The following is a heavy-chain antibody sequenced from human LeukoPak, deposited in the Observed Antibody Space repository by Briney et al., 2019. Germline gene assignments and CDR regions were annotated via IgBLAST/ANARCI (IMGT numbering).Heavy chain of an antibody. CDR1: GGSISSSSAY. Sequence: SETLSLTCTVSGGSISSSSAYWGWIRQPPGKGLEWIGSIYYSKNTYYNLSLKSRVTISADTSKNQFSLTLGSVSATDTAVYYCVSPRGFSYGYFDYWGQGTLVTVSS. CDR2: IYYSKNT. CDR3: VSPRGFSYGYFDY. J-gene: IGHJ4*02. V-gene: IGHV4-39*01. D-gene: IGHD5-18*01.